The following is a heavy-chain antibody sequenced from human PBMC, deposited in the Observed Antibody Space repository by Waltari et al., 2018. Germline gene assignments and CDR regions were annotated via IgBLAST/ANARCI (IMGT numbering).Heavy chain of an antibody. CDR3: ARDPSGSYPGDY. V-gene: IGHV3-53*01. J-gene: IGHJ4*02. Sequence: EVQLVESGGGLIQPGGSLRLSCAASGFTVSTNYMTWVRQAPGKGVGWPLIFFRGGSTYYADSVKGRFTLSRDNSKNTLYLQMNSLRAEDTAVYYCARDPSGSYPGDYWGQGTLVTVSS. D-gene: IGHD1-26*01. CDR1: GFTVSTNY. CDR2: FFRGGST.